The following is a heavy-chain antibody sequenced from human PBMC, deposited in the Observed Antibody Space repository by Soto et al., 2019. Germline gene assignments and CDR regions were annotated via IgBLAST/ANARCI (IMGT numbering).Heavy chain of an antibody. D-gene: IGHD4-17*01. Sequence: ASVKVSCKASGYTFTTFDINWVRHTPGQGLEWVGWMNPHSGDTGYAPKFQGRVTMTRNTAIRTAYMELTNLRSEDTAVYYCARDGTVTTNWFDSWGQGTLVTVSS. CDR3: ARDGTVTTNWFDS. J-gene: IGHJ5*01. CDR1: GYTFTTFD. V-gene: IGHV1-8*01. CDR2: MNPHSGDT.